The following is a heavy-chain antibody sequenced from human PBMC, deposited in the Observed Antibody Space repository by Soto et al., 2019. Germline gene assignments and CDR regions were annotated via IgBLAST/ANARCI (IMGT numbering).Heavy chain of an antibody. CDR2: IHPSGST. D-gene: IGHD1-1*01. J-gene: IGHJ6*02. Sequence: QVQLQQWGAGLLKPSETLSLTCAVSGGSLSDYYWPWIRQCPGKGLEWIGEIHPSGSTYYNPSLSSRVTISVDASKDQFYLTLTSLTASDTAIYYGARGRDEYKLGNVWGHGTTVTVSS. CDR3: ARGRDEYKLGNV. CDR1: GGSLSDYY. V-gene: IGHV4-34*01.